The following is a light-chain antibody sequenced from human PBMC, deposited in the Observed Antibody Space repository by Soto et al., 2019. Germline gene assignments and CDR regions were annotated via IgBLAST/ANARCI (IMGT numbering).Light chain of an antibody. J-gene: IGKJ1*01. CDR3: QQYGNFPQT. Sequence: EIVLTQSPGTLSLSPGESATLSCRASQSVSSSYLAWYQQKPGQAPRLLIYGASSRATGIPDRFSGSGSGADFTLTISRLEPEDFAVFYCQQYGNFPQTFGQGTKVEIK. CDR1: QSVSSSY. V-gene: IGKV3-20*01. CDR2: GAS.